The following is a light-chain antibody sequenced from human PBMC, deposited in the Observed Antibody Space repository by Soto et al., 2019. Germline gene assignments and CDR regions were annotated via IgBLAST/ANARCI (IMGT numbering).Light chain of an antibody. CDR2: DAS. V-gene: IGKV3-11*01. J-gene: IGKJ4*01. CDR1: QSVSDQ. Sequence: EIVLTQSPATLSLSPGERATLSCRTSQSVSDQLAWFQQKPGQAPRLLIYDASNRATGIPARFSGSGYGTDFTLPISSLEPEDVAVYYCQQRRNWPWLTFGGGTKVEI. CDR3: QQRRNWPWLT.